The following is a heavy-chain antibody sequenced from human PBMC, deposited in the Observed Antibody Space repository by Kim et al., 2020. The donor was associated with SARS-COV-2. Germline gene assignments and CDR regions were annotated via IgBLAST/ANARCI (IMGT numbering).Heavy chain of an antibody. CDR3: ARVTTVNGHRIDP. CDR2: IYHSGST. V-gene: IGHV4-30-2*01. D-gene: IGHD4-4*01. J-gene: IGHJ5*02. Sequence: SETLSLTCAVSGGSISSGGYSWSWIRQPPGKGLEWIGYIYHSGSTYYNPSLKSRVTISVDRSKNQFSLKLSSVTAADTAVYYCARVTTVNGHRIDPWGQGTLVTVSS. CDR1: GGSISSGGYS.